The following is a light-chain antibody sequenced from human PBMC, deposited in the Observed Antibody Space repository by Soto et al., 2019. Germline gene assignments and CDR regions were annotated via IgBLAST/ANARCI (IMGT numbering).Light chain of an antibody. CDR2: AAS. Sequence: AIRMTQSPSSLSASTGDRVTITCRASQGISSYLAWYQQKPGKAPKLLIYAASTLQSGVPSRFSGSGSGTDFTLTISCLQSEDFAPYYCQQYYSYSFTFGPGTKVDIK. V-gene: IGKV1-8*01. CDR1: QGISSY. CDR3: QQYYSYSFT. J-gene: IGKJ3*01.